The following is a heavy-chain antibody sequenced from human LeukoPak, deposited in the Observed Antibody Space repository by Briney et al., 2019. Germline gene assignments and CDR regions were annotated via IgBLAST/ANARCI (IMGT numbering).Heavy chain of an antibody. CDR1: GYTLTELS. V-gene: IGHV1-24*01. J-gene: IGHJ4*02. D-gene: IGHD1-26*01. Sequence: ASVKVSCTVSGYTLTELSMHWVRQAPGKGLEWMGGFDPEDGETIYAQKFQGRVTMTEDTSTDTAYMELSSLRSEDTAVYYCATVDSSGLGAEYYFDYWGQGTLVTVSS. CDR2: FDPEDGET. CDR3: ATVDSSGLGAEYYFDY.